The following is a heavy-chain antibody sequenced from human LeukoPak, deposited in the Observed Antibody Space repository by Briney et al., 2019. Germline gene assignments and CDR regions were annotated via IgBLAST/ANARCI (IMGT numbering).Heavy chain of an antibody. Sequence: SETLSLTCAVSGGSISSGGYSWSWIRQPPGKGLEWIGYIYHSRSTYYNPSLKSRVTISVDRSKNQFSLKLSSVTAADTAVYYCARSSGYVWFDPWGQGTLVTVSS. CDR1: GGSISSGGYS. CDR3: ARSSGYVWFDP. V-gene: IGHV4-30-2*01. J-gene: IGHJ5*02. CDR2: IYHSRST. D-gene: IGHD5-12*01.